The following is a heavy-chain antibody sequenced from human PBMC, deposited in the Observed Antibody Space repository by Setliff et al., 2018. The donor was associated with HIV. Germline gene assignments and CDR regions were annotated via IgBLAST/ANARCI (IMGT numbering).Heavy chain of an antibody. CDR1: GGSISSGSYF. J-gene: IGHJ4*02. Sequence: PSETLSLTCTVSGGSISSGSYFWTWIRQPAGKGLEWIGRIYTSGSTNYNPSLKSRVTISVDTSKNQFSLKLSSVTAADTAVYYCARDAPGDSYGLDYWGQGTLVTVSS. CDR2: IYTSGST. D-gene: IGHD5-18*01. CDR3: ARDAPGDSYGLDY. V-gene: IGHV4-61*02.